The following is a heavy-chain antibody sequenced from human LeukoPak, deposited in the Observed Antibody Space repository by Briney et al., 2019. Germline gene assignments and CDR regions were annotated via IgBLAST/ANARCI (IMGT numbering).Heavy chain of an antibody. CDR2: IIPIFGTA. CDR1: GGTFSSYA. J-gene: IGHJ4*02. V-gene: IGHV1-69*13. CDR3: ARSASGSYYSYNY. Sequence: ASVKVSCKASGGTFSSYAISWVRQAPGQGLEWMGGIIPIFGTANYAQKFQGRVTITADESTSTAYMELSSLRSEDTAVYYCARSASGSYYSYNYWGQGTLVTVSS. D-gene: IGHD1-26*01.